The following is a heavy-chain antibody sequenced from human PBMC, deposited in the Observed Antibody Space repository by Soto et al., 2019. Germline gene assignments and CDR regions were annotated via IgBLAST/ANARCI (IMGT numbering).Heavy chain of an antibody. D-gene: IGHD1-26*01. CDR1: GDSVSSSSVT. Sequence: SQTLSLTCAISGDSVSSSSVTWNWIRQSPSRGLEWLGRTYYRSKWYNDYAESVKSRITINPDTSKNQFSLHLNSVTPDDTAVYYCVRLIGNSWLDFWGKGTLVTVSS. J-gene: IGHJ5*01. V-gene: IGHV6-1*01. CDR2: TYYRSKWYN. CDR3: VRLIGNSWLDF.